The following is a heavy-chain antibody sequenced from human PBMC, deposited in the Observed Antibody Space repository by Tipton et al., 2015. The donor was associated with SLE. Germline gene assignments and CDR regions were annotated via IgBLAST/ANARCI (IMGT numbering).Heavy chain of an antibody. CDR3: ANGGSYQPFEN. J-gene: IGHJ4*02. V-gene: IGHV3-74*01. Sequence: SLRLSCAASGFTFSSYWMHWVRQAPGKGLVWVSHIKSDGIITSYADSVKGRFSISRDNAKNTLYLQMNSLRAEDTAVYYCANGGSYQPFENWGQGTLVTVSS. CDR2: IKSDGIIT. D-gene: IGHD1-26*01. CDR1: GFTFSSYW.